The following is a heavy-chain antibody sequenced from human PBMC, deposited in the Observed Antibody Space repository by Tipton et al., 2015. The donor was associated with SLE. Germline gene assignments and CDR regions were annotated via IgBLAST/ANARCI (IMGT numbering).Heavy chain of an antibody. J-gene: IGHJ4*02. V-gene: IGHV6-1*01. D-gene: IGHD2-15*01. CDR3: ARTCSGCSCYSFDS. CDR2: TYYRSKWFN. Sequence: GLVKPSQTLSLTCVISGDSVSSNNAAWNWIRQSPSRSLEWLGRTYYRSKWFNNYAVSVQSRITFNSDTSKNQFSLQLNSVTPEDTAVSYCARTCSGCSCYSFDSWGQGTLVTVSS. CDR1: GDSVSSNNAA.